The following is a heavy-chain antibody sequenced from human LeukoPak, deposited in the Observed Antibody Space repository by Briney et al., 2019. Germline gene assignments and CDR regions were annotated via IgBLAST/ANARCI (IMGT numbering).Heavy chain of an antibody. CDR3: ARHRPLGGGNEFDP. CDR2: IYYSGST. CDR1: GGSISSSSYY. Sequence: SETLSLTCTVSGGSISSSSYYWGWIRQPPGKELQGIGSIYYSGSTYYNPSLKSRVTISVDTSKNQFSLKLSSVTAADTAVYYCARHRPLGGGNEFDPWGQGTLVTVSS. V-gene: IGHV4-39*01. D-gene: IGHD1-1*01. J-gene: IGHJ5*02.